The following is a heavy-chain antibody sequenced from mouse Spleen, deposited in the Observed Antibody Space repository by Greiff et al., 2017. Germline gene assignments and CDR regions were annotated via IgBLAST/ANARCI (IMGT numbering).Heavy chain of an antibody. J-gene: IGHJ3*01. CDR3: ASSTMITTGFAY. Sequence: LVESGAELVRPGVSVKISCKGSGYTFTDYAMHWVKQSHAKSLEWIGVISTYYGDASYNQKFKGKATMTVDKSSSTAYMELARLTSEDSAIYYCASSTMITTGFAYWGQGTLVTVSA. CDR1: GYTFTDYA. CDR2: ISTYYGDA. V-gene: IGHV1S137*01. D-gene: IGHD2-4*01.